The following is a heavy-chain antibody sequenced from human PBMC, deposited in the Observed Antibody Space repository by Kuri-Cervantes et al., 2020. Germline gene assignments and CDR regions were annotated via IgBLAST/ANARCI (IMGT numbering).Heavy chain of an antibody. V-gene: IGHV3-48*01. CDR3: ARTWNSGYYPHLFDY. J-gene: IGHJ4*02. Sequence: GGSLRLSCAASGFTFSSYSMNWVRQAPGKGLEWVSYISGSSSTIYYADSVRGRFTISRDNAKNSLYLQMNSLRAEDTAVYYCARTWNSGYYPHLFDYWGQGTLVTVSS. D-gene: IGHD3-22*01. CDR2: ISGSSSTI. CDR1: GFTFSSYS.